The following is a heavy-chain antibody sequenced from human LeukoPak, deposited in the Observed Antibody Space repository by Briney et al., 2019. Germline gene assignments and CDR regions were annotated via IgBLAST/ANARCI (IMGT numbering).Heavy chain of an antibody. CDR1: GGSISSYY. CDR2: VYYSGST. J-gene: IGHJ4*02. D-gene: IGHD1-26*01. CDR3: AGGSYYFDY. Sequence: SEALSLTCTVSGGSISSYYWSWIRQPPGKGLEWIGYVYYSGSTNYNPSLKSRVTISVDTSKNQFSLKLSSVTAADTAVYYCAGGSYYFDYWGQGTLVTVSS. V-gene: IGHV4-59*01.